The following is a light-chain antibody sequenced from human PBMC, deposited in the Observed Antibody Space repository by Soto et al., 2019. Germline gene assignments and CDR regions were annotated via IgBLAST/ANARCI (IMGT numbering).Light chain of an antibody. CDR3: SSYAGSNNFV. CDR1: SSYFGGYNY. V-gene: IGLV2-8*01. Sequence: QSVLTQPPSASGSPGQSVTISCTGTSSYFGGYNYVSWYQQHPGKAPKLMIYEVSKRPSGVPDRFSGSKSGNTASLTVSGLQAEDEADYYCSSYAGSNNFVFGTGTKVTVL. CDR2: EVS. J-gene: IGLJ1*01.